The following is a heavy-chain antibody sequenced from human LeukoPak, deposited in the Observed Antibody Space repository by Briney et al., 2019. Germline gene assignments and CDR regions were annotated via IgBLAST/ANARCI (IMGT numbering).Heavy chain of an antibody. D-gene: IGHD3-10*01. Sequence: GGAVKDSCKASGYTFTSYGMSWVRQARGQGLEWMGWISAYYYNTNYAQKLQGRVTMTTETSASTAYMELRSLRSDDTAVYCCARDVNPNVFPMVRGVIRILYYGMVVWGQGTTVTVSS. J-gene: IGHJ6*02. CDR1: GYTFTSYG. CDR3: ARDVNPNVFPMVRGVIRILYYGMVV. V-gene: IGHV1-18*01. CDR2: ISAYYYNT.